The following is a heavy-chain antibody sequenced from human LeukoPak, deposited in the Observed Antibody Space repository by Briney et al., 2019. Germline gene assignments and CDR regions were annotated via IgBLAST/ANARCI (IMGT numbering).Heavy chain of an antibody. J-gene: IGHJ4*02. CDR1: GFTFSGSA. V-gene: IGHV3-73*01. D-gene: IGHD5-24*01. CDR3: TRHSRRDGYIFDY. CDR2: IRSKANSYAT. Sequence: GGSLRLSCEASGFTFSGSAMHWVRQASGKGLEWVGRIRSKANSYATAYAASVKGRSTISRDDSKNTAYLQMNSLKTEDTAVYYCTRHSRRDGYIFDYWGQGTLVTVSS.